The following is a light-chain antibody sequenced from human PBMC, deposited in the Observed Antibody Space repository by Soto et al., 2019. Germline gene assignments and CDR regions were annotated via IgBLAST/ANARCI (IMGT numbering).Light chain of an antibody. CDR3: QQPNTYPPWT. J-gene: IGKJ1*01. V-gene: IGKV1-9*01. CDR1: QGISSY. CDR2: AAS. Sequence: DIPLTQSPSFLSASVGDRVTITCRVSQGISSYLAWYQQKPGKAPELLIYAASTLQSGVPSRVSGSGSGTYFTLTISSLQPEDSATYSCQQPNTYPPWTFGQGTQVEI.